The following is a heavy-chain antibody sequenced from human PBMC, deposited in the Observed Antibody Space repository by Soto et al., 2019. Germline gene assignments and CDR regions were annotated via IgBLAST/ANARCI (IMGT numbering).Heavy chain of an antibody. J-gene: IGHJ6*02. CDR2: IDPSDSYT. Sequence: GESLKISCKGSGYSFTSYWISWVRQMPGKGLEWMGRIDPSDSYTNYSPSFQGHVTISADKSISTAYLQWSSLKASDTAMYYCASSYCSSTSCYGPIYYYYRMDVWGQGTTVTVSS. V-gene: IGHV5-10-1*01. D-gene: IGHD2-2*01. CDR1: GYSFTSYW. CDR3: ASSYCSSTSCYGPIYYYYRMDV.